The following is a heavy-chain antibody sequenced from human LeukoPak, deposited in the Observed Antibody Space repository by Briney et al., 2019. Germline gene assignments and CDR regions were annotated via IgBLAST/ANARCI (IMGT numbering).Heavy chain of an antibody. CDR2: MNPNSGNT. Sequence: ASVKVSCKASGYTFTSYDINWVRQATGQGLEWMGWMNPNSGNTGYSQKFQGRVTITRDTSASTAYTELSSLRSEDTAVYYCARIDDSYYDSRGAFDIWGQGTMVTVSS. D-gene: IGHD3-22*01. CDR3: ARIDDSYYDSRGAFDI. J-gene: IGHJ3*02. CDR1: GYTFTSYD. V-gene: IGHV1-8*01.